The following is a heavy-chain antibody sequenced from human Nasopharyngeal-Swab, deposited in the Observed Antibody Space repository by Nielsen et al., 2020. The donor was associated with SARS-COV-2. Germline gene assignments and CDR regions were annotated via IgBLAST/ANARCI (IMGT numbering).Heavy chain of an antibody. Sequence: SQTLSLTCAVYGGSFRGYYWSWIRQPPGKGLEWIGEINHSGSTNYNPSLKSRVTISVDTSKNQFSLKLSSVTAADTAVYYCASASGYSYGYVTLFDYWGQGTLVTVSS. V-gene: IGHV4-34*01. CDR1: GGSFRGYY. D-gene: IGHD5-18*01. CDR3: ASASGYSYGYVTLFDY. J-gene: IGHJ4*02. CDR2: INHSGST.